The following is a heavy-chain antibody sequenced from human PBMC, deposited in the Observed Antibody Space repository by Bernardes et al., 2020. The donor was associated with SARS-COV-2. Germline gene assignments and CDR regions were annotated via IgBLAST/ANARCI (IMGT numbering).Heavy chain of an antibody. Sequence: SETLSLTCTVSGGSIRSSYWSWIRQPPGQGLEWIGYIYYSGSTNYNPSLKSRVTISVDTSKNQFSLKLSSVTAADTAVYYCARHQFFAWSSGRYGMDVWGQGTTVTVSS. D-gene: IGHD6-19*01. CDR2: IYYSGST. V-gene: IGHV4-59*08. CDR1: GGSIRSSY. J-gene: IGHJ6*02. CDR3: ARHQFFAWSSGRYGMDV.